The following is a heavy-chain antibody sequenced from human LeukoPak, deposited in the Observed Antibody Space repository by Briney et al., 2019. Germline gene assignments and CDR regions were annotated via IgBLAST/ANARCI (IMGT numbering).Heavy chain of an antibody. J-gene: IGHJ4*02. V-gene: IGHV4-61*02. Sequence: SETLSLTCTVSGGSISSGSYYWSWIRQPAGKGLEWIGRIYSSGSTDYNPSLKSRVIISADTSKNQFSLKLSSVTAADTAVYYCARYDGGSGPFDYWGQGTLVTVSS. CDR2: IYSSGST. D-gene: IGHD3-10*01. CDR1: GGSISSGSYY. CDR3: ARYDGGSGPFDY.